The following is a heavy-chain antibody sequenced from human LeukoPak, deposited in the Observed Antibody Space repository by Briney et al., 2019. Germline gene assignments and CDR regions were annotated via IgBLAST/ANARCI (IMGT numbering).Heavy chain of an antibody. CDR1: GYTFTGYY. J-gene: IGHJ4*02. CDR2: INPNSGGT. Sequence: ASVKVSCKASGYTFTGYYMHWVRQAPGQGLEWMGWINPNSGGTNYAQKFQGRVTMTRDTSISTAYMELSRLRSEDTAVYYCARVNRHYDFWSGPYFDYWGQGTLVTVSS. CDR3: ARVNRHYDFWSGPYFDY. D-gene: IGHD3-3*01. V-gene: IGHV1-2*02.